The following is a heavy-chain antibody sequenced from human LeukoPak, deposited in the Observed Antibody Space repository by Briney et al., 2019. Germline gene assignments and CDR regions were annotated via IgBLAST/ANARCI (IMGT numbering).Heavy chain of an antibody. Sequence: ASVKVSCKASGYTFTGYYIHWVRQAPGQGLEWMGWINPNSGGTNYAQKFQGRVTMTRDTSISTAYMELSRLRSDDTAVYYCARDLIVATPFDYWGQGTLVTVSS. CDR2: INPNSGGT. CDR3: ARDLIVATPFDY. J-gene: IGHJ4*02. D-gene: IGHD5-12*01. CDR1: GYTFTGYY. V-gene: IGHV1-2*02.